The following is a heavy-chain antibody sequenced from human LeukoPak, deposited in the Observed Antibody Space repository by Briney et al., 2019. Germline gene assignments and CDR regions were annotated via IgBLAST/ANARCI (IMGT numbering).Heavy chain of an antibody. CDR1: GFTFSNYW. V-gene: IGHV3-74*01. D-gene: IGHD3-3*01. J-gene: IGHJ5*01. CDR2: INPAGNYA. CDR3: VRDWDHYDFDS. Sequence: GRSLRLPCAASGFTFSNYWIHWVRQAPGKGLVWVSRINPAGNYANYADSVKGRFTISRDNAKNTVYLQMNSLRAEDTALFYCVRDWDHYDFDSWGQGTLVTVSS.